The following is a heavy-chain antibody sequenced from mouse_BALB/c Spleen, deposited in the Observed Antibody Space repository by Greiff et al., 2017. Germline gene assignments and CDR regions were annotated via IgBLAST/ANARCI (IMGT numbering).Heavy chain of an antibody. CDR3: ARLTTASYYFDY. V-gene: IGHV1-69*02. Sequence: QVQLQQPGAELVKPGAPVKLSCKASGYTFTSYWMNWVKQRPGRGLEWIGRIDPSDSETHYNQKFKDKATLTVDKSSSTAYIQLSSLTSEDSAVYYCARLTTASYYFDYWGQGTTLTVSS. D-gene: IGHD1-2*01. CDR2: IDPSDSET. J-gene: IGHJ2*01. CDR1: GYTFTSYW.